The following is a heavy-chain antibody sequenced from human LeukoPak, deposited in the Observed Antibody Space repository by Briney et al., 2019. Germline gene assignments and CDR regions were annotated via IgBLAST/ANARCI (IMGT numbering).Heavy chain of an antibody. J-gene: IGHJ4*02. D-gene: IGHD3-10*01. CDR2: IYHRGST. Sequence: SETLSLTCAVSGYSISSGYYWGWIRQPPGKGLEWIGSIYHRGSTYYNPSLKSRVTISVDMSKNQFSLKLSSVTAVDTAVYYCAGWFGELLSLFTYWGQGTLVTVSS. CDR3: AGWFGELLSLFTY. CDR1: GYSISSGYY. V-gene: IGHV4-38-2*01.